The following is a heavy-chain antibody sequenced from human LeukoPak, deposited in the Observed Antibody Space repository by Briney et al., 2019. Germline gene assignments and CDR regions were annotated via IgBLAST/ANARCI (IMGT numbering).Heavy chain of an antibody. V-gene: IGHV3-7*01. CDR3: ASQGYYSGSGSYYNNVAASFDY. CDR1: GFTCRSYW. CDR2: IKQDGSEK. D-gene: IGHD3-10*01. J-gene: IGHJ4*02. Sequence: GGSLRLSCAASGFTCRSYWMSWVRQAPGKGLEWVANIKQDGSEKYYVDSVKGRFTISRDNAKNSLYLQMNSLRAEDTAVYYCASQGYYSGSGSYYNNVAASFDYWGQGTLVTVSS.